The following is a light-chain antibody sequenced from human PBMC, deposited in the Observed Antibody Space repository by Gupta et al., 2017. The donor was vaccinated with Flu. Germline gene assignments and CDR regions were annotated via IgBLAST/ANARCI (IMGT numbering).Light chain of an antibody. CDR2: DVR. J-gene: IGLJ1*01. CDR1: SSDVGIYNY. Sequence: QSALTQPASVSGSPGQSITISCTGSSSDVGIYNYVSWYQQYPGKAPKVMIYDVRNRPSRVSNRFSGSKSGNTASLTISGLQADDEANYYCSSYTNTSTLVFGSGTKVTVL. CDR3: SSYTNTSTLV. V-gene: IGLV2-14*03.